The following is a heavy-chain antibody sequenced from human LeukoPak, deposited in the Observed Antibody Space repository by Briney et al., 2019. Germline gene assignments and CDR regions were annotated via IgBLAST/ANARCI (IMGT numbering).Heavy chain of an antibody. CDR1: GFTFSSYG. J-gene: IGHJ4*02. Sequence: GRSLRLSCAASGFTFSSYGMHWVRQAPGKGLEWVAVISYDGSNKYYADSVKGRFTISRDNSKNTLYLQMNSLRAEDTAVYYCAKARPYYYDSSGSSAFDYRGQGTLVTVSS. V-gene: IGHV3-30*18. D-gene: IGHD3-22*01. CDR3: AKARPYYYDSSGSSAFDY. CDR2: ISYDGSNK.